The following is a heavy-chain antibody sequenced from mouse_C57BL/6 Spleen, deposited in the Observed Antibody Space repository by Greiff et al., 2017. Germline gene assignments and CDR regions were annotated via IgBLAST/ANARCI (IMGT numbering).Heavy chain of an antibody. Sequence: EVQLVESGGGLVQPKGSLKLSCAASGFSFNTYAMNWVRQAPGQGLEWVARIRSKSNDYATYYDDSVKDRFTISRAASESMLYLQMKILKTEDTDMYYCGRHADGTGAMDYWGQGTSVTVSA. CDR3: GRHADGTGAMDY. D-gene: IGHD1-1*01. V-gene: IGHV10-1*01. CDR1: GFSFNTYA. CDR2: IRSKSNDYAT. J-gene: IGHJ4*01.